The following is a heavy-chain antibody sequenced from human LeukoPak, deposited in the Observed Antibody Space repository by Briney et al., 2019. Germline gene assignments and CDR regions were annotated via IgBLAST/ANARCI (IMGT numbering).Heavy chain of an antibody. CDR3: ARINTIFGVVSGY. CDR2: IYYSGST. CDR1: GGSISDTGYY. D-gene: IGHD3-3*01. V-gene: IGHV4-39*07. Sequence: SETLSLTCTISGGSISDTGYYWGWIRQPPGKGLEWIGAIYYSGSTYFNPSLKSRVTISLDTFKNQFSLKLSSVTAADTAVYYCARINTIFGVVSGYWGQGTLVTVSS. J-gene: IGHJ4*02.